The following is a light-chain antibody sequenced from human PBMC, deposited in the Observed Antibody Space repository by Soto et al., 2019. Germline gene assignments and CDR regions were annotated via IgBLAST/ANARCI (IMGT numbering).Light chain of an antibody. CDR3: QQYGSSPPYT. V-gene: IGKV3-20*01. CDR1: QSVSSSY. Sequence: EIVLTQSPGTLSLSPGERATLSCRASQSVSSSYLAWYQQKPGQAPRLLIYGASIRATGIPDRFRGSGSGTDFTLAISRLEPEDFAVYYWQQYGSSPPYTFGQGTKLEIK. J-gene: IGKJ2*01. CDR2: GAS.